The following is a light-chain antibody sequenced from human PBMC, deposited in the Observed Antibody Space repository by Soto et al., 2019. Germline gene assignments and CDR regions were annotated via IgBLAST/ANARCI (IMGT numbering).Light chain of an antibody. CDR3: QQTYSTPRT. CDR2: AAS. Sequence: IQMTQSPSSLPASVGDRVTITCRATQSISNYLDWYQQKPGKAPKLLISAASSLQSGVPSRFSGSGSGTDFTLTITRLQPEDFATYYCQQTYSTPRTFGGGTKVEIK. CDR1: QSISNY. V-gene: IGKV1-39*01. J-gene: IGKJ4*02.